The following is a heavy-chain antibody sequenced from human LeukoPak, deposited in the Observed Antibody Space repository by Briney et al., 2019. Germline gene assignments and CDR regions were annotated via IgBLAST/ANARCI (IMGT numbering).Heavy chain of an antibody. CDR2: INHSGST. V-gene: IGHV4-34*08. J-gene: IGHJ4*02. CDR1: GFTFSSYW. D-gene: IGHD6-19*01. Sequence: PGGSLRLSCAASGFTFSSYWMSWVRQPPGKGLEWIGEINHSGSTNYNPSLKSRVTISVDTSKNQFSLKLSSVTAADTAVYYCATWGSRAGGWCPGLFDYWGQGTLVTVSS. CDR3: ATWGSRAGGWCPGLFDY.